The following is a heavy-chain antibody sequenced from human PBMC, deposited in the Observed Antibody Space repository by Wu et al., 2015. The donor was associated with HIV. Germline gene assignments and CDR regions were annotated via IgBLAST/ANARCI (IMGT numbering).Heavy chain of an antibody. D-gene: IGHD3-3*01. CDR2: IIPIFGTA. CDR3: ARVGVLRFLEWPPHDAFDI. Sequence: QVQLVQSGAEVKKPGSSVKVSCKASGGTFSSYAISWVRQAPGQGLEWMGGIIPIFGTANYAQKFQGRVTITADESTSTAYMELSSLRSEDTAVYYCARVGVLRFLEWPPHDAFDIWAKGQWSPSLQ. J-gene: IGHJ3*02. V-gene: IGHV1-69*12. CDR1: GGTFSSYA.